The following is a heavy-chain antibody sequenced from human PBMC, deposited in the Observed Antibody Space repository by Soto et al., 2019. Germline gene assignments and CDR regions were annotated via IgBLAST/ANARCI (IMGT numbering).Heavy chain of an antibody. Sequence: QVQLVQSGAEVKKPGSSVKVSCKASGGTVDNSAFTWVRQAPGRGLEWMGGIIPLSGTLVYGQKFQGRVAITAAKLATIAYMESCSLSSYDTDIYYCARIDPLGDLLWFDGWGQLTLVTMSS. J-gene: IGHJ5*02. CDR1: GGTVDNSA. CDR2: IIPLSGTL. CDR3: ARIDPLGDLLWFDG. D-gene: IGHD3-16*01. V-gene: IGHV1-69*06.